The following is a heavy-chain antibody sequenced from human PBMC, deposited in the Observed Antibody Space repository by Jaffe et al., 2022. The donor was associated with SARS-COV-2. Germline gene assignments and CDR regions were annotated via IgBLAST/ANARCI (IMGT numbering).Heavy chain of an antibody. V-gene: IGHV6-1*01. CDR1: GDSVSSNSAA. Sequence: QVQLQQSGPGLVKPSQTLSLTCAISGDSVSSNSAAWNWIRQSPSRGLEWLGRTYYRSKWYNDYAVSVKSRITINPDTSKNQFSLQLNSVTPEDTAVYYCARGNWGPLGYCSSTSCYRGMDVWGQGTTVTVSS. CDR2: TYYRSKWYN. J-gene: IGHJ6*02. CDR3: ARGNWGPLGYCSSTSCYRGMDV. D-gene: IGHD2-2*01.